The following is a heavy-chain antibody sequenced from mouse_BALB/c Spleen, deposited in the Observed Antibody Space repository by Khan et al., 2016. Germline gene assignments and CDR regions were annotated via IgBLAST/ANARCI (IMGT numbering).Heavy chain of an antibody. J-gene: IGHJ4*01. CDR3: ARRGRGDYAMDY. CDR1: GFNIKDTY. V-gene: IGHV14-3*02. CDR2: IDPANGNT. D-gene: IGHD1-1*01. Sequence: VQLQQSGAELVKPGASVKLSCTASGFNIKDTYMHWVKQRPEQGLEWIGRIDPANGNTKYDPKFQGKATITADPSSNTAYLQLSSLTSEDTAVYYCARRGRGDYAMDYWGQGTSVTVSS.